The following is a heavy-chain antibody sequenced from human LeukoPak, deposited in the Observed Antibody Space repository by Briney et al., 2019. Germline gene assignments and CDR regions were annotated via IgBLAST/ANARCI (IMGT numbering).Heavy chain of an antibody. J-gene: IGHJ3*02. V-gene: IGHV4-38-2*02. CDR2: IYYSGST. CDR3: ARRGLLGDYVWGSYRPDAFDI. Sequence: SETLSLTCTVSGYSINSGYTWGWIRQPPGKGLEWIGYIYYSGSTNYNPSLKSRVTISVDTSKNQFSLKLSSVTAADTAVYYCARRGLLGDYVWGSYRPDAFDIWGQGTMVTVSS. D-gene: IGHD3-16*02. CDR1: GYSINSGYT.